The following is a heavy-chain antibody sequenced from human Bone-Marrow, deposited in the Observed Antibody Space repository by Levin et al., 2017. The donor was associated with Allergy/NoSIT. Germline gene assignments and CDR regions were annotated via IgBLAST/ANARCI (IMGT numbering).Heavy chain of an antibody. CDR1: GFVFDNHA. CDR2: VSWNGRSR. CDR3: AKDRDGYNFDAFDM. V-gene: IGHV3-9*01. D-gene: IGHD5-24*01. Sequence: GGSLRLSCAASGFVFDNHAMHWVRQAPGKGLEWVAGVSWNGRSRGYAETVRGRFTISRDNGKNSLYLEMNSLTSEDTALYYCAKDRDGYNFDAFDMWGQGTMVIVSS. J-gene: IGHJ3*02.